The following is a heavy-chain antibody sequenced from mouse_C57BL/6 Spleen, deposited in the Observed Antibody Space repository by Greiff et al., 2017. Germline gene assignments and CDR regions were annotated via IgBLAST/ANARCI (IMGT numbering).Heavy chain of an antibody. CDR3: ARGIGTIFDY. CDR1: GFTFSDYG. Sequence: EVKLVESGGGLVKPGGSLKLSCAASGFTFSDYGMHWVRQAPEKGLEWVAYISSGSSTIYYADTVKGRFTISRDNAKNTLFLQMTSLRSEDTAMYYCARGIGTIFDYWGQGTTLTVSS. CDR2: ISSGSSTI. V-gene: IGHV5-17*01. J-gene: IGHJ2*01. D-gene: IGHD4-1*01.